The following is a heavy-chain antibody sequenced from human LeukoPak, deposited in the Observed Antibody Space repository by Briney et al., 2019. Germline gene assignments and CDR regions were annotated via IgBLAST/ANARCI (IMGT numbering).Heavy chain of an antibody. D-gene: IGHD3-22*01. V-gene: IGHV3-21*01. CDR1: GFTFSSYS. CDR2: ISSSSSYI. J-gene: IGHJ4*02. CDR3: ARSPNSSGYLEYFDY. Sequence: KPGGSLRLSCAASGFTFSSYSMNWVRQAPGKGLEWVSSISSSSSYIYYADSVKGRFTISRDNAKNSLYLQINSLRAEDTAVYYCARSPNSSGYLEYFDYWGQGTLVTVSS.